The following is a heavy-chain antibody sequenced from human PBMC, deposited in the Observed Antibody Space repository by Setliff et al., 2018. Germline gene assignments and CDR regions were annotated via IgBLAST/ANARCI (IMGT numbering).Heavy chain of an antibody. CDR2: MFISVST. CDR1: GGSISESF. D-gene: IGHD2-21*02. J-gene: IGHJ6*02. V-gene: IGHV4-4*07. CDR3: ARGTDLTAVCNEYFYCLDV. Sequence: SETLSLTCTVSGGSISESFLSWVRQPAGKGLEWVGRMFISVSTDYNPSLKSRVTISVDTPNNDFYLKLSSVTAADTAIYFCARGTDLTAVCNEYFYCLDVWGRGATVTVSS.